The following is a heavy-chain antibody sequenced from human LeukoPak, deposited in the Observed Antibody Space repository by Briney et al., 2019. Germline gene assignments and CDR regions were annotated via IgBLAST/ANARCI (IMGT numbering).Heavy chain of an antibody. V-gene: IGHV3-23*01. CDR1: GFTFSSYA. Sequence: PGGSLRLSCAASGFTFSSYAMSWVRQAPGKGLEWVSDISGSGGSTYYADSVKGRFTISRDNSKNTLYLQRNSLRAEDTAVYYCAKDRSCTNNICHGDFDYWGQGTLVTVSS. CDR3: AKDRSCTNNICHGDFDY. D-gene: IGHD2-8*01. J-gene: IGHJ4*02. CDR2: ISGSGGST.